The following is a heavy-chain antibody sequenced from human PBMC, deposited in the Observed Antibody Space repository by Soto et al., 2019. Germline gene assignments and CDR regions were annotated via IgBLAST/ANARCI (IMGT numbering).Heavy chain of an antibody. CDR1: AFNIPDRA. CDR2: IYWNSARI. CDR3: VRLIGNSWLDF. D-gene: IGHD2-8*01. Sequence: GGSLRLSCVGSAFNIPDRAMHWVRQAPGKGLEWVSGIYWNSARIDYAESVKSRITINPDTSKNQFSLHLNSVTPEDTAVYYCVRLIGNSWLDFWGQGTLVTVSS. V-gene: IGHV3-9*01. J-gene: IGHJ5*01.